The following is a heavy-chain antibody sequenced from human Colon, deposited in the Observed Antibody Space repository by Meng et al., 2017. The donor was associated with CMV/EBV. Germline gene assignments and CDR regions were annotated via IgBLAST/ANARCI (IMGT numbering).Heavy chain of an antibody. CDR1: GFAFSSYA. CDR2: ITGSGGGP. V-gene: IGHV3-23*01. CDR3: AKLIAARPDAFDI. Sequence: GGSLRPSCAASGFAFSSYAMTWVRQAPGKGLEWVSRITGSGGGPHYADSVKGRFTISRDNSKNTLYLQMNSLRAEDTAVYYCAKLIAARPDAFDIWGQGTMVTVSS. D-gene: IGHD6-6*01. J-gene: IGHJ3*02.